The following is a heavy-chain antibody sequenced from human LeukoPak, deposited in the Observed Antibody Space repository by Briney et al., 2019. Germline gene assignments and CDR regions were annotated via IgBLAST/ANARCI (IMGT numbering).Heavy chain of an antibody. J-gene: IGHJ5*02. Sequence: SVKVSCKASGGTFSSYAISWVRQAPGQGLEWMGGIIPIFGTANYAQKFQGRVTITADESTSTAYMELSSLRSEDTAFYYCATDHSMANTAWWFDPWGQGTLVTVSS. CDR2: IIPIFGTA. V-gene: IGHV1-69*13. CDR1: GGTFSSYA. CDR3: ATDHSMANTAWWFDP. D-gene: IGHD5-24*01.